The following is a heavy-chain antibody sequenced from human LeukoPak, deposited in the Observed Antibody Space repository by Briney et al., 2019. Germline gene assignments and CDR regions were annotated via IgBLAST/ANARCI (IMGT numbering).Heavy chain of an antibody. CDR1: GFTVSSNY. J-gene: IGHJ4*02. CDR2: IHSGGTT. CDR3: ARGSIRAFDY. Sequence: GGSLRLSCAASGFTVSSNYMSWVRQAPGKGLEWVSVIHSGGTTYYADSVKGRFTISRDNSKNTLYLQMNSLRAEDTAVYYCARGSIRAFDYWGQGTLVTVSS. V-gene: IGHV3-53*01.